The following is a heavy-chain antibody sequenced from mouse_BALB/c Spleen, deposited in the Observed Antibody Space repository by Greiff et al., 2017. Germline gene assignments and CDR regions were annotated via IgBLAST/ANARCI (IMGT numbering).Heavy chain of an antibody. CDR1: GFNIKDTY. CDR3: ARELRRYYYAMDY. J-gene: IGHJ4*01. V-gene: IGHV14-3*02. Sequence: EVKLVESGAELVKPGASVKLSCTASGFNIKDTYMHWVKQRPEQGLEWIGRIDPANGNTKYDPKFQGKATITADTSSNTAYLQLSSLTSEDTAVYYCARELRRYYYAMDYWGQGTSVTVSS. D-gene: IGHD2-4*01. CDR2: IDPANGNT.